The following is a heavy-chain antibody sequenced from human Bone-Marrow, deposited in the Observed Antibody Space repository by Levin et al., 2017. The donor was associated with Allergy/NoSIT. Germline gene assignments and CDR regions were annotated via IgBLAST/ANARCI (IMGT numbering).Heavy chain of an antibody. CDR1: GFTFSNYA. V-gene: IGHV3-30-3*01. CDR3: ARDFAGINSRYSYFDL. D-gene: IGHD2/OR15-2a*01. J-gene: IGHJ4*02. Sequence: PGGSLRLSCAASGFTFSNYAVHWVRQAPGKGLEWVAVLSHDGGDKYYADSVKGRFTISRDNPKNTLYLQMNSLKPEDTATYFCARDFAGINSRYSYFDLWGQGTLVTVSS. CDR2: LSHDGGDK.